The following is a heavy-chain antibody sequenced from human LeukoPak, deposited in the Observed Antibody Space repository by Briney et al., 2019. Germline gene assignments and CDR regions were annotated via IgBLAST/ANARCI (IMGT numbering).Heavy chain of an antibody. D-gene: IGHD6-25*01. Sequence: SETLSLTCTVSGGSISSSSYYWGWIRQPPGKGLEWIGSIYYSGSTYYNPSLKSRVTISVDTSKNQFSLKLSSVTAADTAVYYCARSGNYYYMDVWGKGTTVTVSS. J-gene: IGHJ6*03. CDR2: IYYSGST. CDR1: GGSISSSSYY. CDR3: ARSGNYYYMDV. V-gene: IGHV4-39*07.